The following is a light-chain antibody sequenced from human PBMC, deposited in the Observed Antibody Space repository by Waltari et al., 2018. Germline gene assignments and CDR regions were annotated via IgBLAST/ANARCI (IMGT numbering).Light chain of an antibody. CDR2: AAS. Sequence: AIRMTQSPSSLSASTGDRVTITCRASQSVSTYLAWYQQKPGKAPKLLIYAASTLQRGVPSRFSGSGSGTDFTLSISCLQSEDFATYYCQQSYTTAYTFGQGTKLEIK. CDR3: QQSYTTAYT. CDR1: QSVSTY. V-gene: IGKV1-8*01. J-gene: IGKJ2*01.